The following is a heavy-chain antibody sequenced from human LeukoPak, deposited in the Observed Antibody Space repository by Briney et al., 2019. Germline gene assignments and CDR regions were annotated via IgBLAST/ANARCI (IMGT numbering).Heavy chain of an antibody. V-gene: IGHV3-7*03. CDR2: INHNGNVN. J-gene: IGHJ6*02. Sequence: GGSLRLSCAASGFTFSSYWMNWARQAPGKGLEWVASINHNGNVNYYVDSVKGRFTISRDNAKNSLYLQMSNLRAEDMAVYFCAWGGGLDVWGQGATVTVSS. CDR1: GFTFSSYW. CDR3: AWGGGLDV. D-gene: IGHD3-16*01.